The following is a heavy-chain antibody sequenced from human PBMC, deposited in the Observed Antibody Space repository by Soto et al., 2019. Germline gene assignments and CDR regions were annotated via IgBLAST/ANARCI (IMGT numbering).Heavy chain of an antibody. CDR3: ARESPIPLFDY. V-gene: IGHV4-30-4*08. CDR1: GFTLSDHY. Sequence: LRLSCAGSGFTLSDHYIDWVRQAPGKGLEWIGYIYYSGSTYYNPSLKSRVTISVDTSKNQFSLKLSSVTAADTAVYYCARESPIPLFDYWGQGTLVTVSS. J-gene: IGHJ4*02. CDR2: IYYSGST.